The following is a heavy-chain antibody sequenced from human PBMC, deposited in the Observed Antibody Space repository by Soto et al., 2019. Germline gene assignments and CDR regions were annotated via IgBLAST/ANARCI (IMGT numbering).Heavy chain of an antibody. CDR2: IDNGGSA. D-gene: IGHD5-12*01. J-gene: IGHJ6*02. V-gene: IGHV3-66*01. CDR3: ARGTLANYAMDV. Sequence: GGSLRLSCAASGFTVSGKYMSWVRQAPGKGLEWVSIIDNGGSAYYADSVKGRFTVSRDNSKNTLYLQMSSLRAEDTAVYYCARGTLANYAMDVWGQGTTVTV. CDR1: GFTVSGKY.